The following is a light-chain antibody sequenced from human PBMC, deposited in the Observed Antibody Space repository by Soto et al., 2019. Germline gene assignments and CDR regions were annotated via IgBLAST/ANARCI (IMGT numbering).Light chain of an antibody. CDR2: RNN. CDR3: ASWDDSLSGWV. Sequence: QAVVTQPPSASGNPGQRVTISCSGSSSNIGTNYVYWYQQLPGTAPKLLIFRNNQRPSGVPDRFSGSKSGTSASLAISGLRSQDEGDYYCASWDDSLSGWVFGGGTKLTVL. V-gene: IGLV1-47*01. CDR1: SSNIGTNY. J-gene: IGLJ3*02.